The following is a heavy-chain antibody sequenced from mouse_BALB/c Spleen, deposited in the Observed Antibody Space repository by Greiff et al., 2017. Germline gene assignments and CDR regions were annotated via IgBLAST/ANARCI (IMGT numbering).Heavy chain of an antibody. J-gene: IGHJ3*01. D-gene: IGHD5-1-1*01. V-gene: IGHV3-2*02. Sequence: DVQLQESGPGLVKPSQSLSLTCTVTGYSITSDYAWNWIRQFPGNKLEWMGYISYSGSTSYNPSLKSRISITRDTSKNQFFLQLNSVTTEDTATYYCARSYLAWFAYWGQGTLVTVSA. CDR2: ISYSGST. CDR1: GYSITSDYA. CDR3: ARSYLAWFAY.